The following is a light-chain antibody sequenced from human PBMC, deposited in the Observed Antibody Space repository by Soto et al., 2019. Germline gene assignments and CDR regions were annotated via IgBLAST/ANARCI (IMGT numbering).Light chain of an antibody. J-gene: IGKJ5*01. CDR3: QKYGSSPIT. CDR1: QSVSSNF. Sequence: IVLTQSPGTLSLSPGERATLSCRASQSVSSNFLAWYQQKPGQAPRLLIYGASSRATGIPERFSGSGSGTEFTLTISRLEPEDFAVYYCQKYGSSPITFGQGTRLEIK. V-gene: IGKV3-20*01. CDR2: GAS.